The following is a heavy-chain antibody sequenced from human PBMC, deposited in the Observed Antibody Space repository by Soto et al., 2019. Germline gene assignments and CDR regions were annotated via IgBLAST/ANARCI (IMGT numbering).Heavy chain of an antibody. J-gene: IGHJ4*02. D-gene: IGHD6-13*01. Sequence: QVQLVQSGAEVKKPGASVKVSCKASGYTFTNYYIHWVRQAPGQGLEWMGIINPTSGSTNYAQKFQGRVTSTYDTSTTTVYMELSGLRSEDTAVLYCARDLAAGDHWGQGTLVTVSS. CDR1: GYTFTNYY. V-gene: IGHV1-46*01. CDR2: INPTSGST. CDR3: ARDLAAGDH.